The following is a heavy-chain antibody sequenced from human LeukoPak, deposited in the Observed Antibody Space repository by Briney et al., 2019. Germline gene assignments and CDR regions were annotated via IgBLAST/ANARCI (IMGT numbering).Heavy chain of an antibody. V-gene: IGHV4-59*01. CDR3: ASLTGIAAAGTSFFDY. J-gene: IGHJ4*02. D-gene: IGHD6-13*01. CDR1: GGSISSYY. CDR2: IYYNGST. Sequence: SETLSLTCTVSGGSISSYYWSWIRQPPGKGLEWIGYIYYNGSTNYNPSLKSRVTISVDTSKNQFSLKLSSVTAADTAVYYCASLTGIAAAGTSFFDYWGQGTLVTVSS.